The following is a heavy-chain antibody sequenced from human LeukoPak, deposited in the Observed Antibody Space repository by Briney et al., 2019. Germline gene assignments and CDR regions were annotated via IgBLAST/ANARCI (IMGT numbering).Heavy chain of an antibody. Sequence: GGSLRLSCAASGFTFSSYAMSWVRQAPGKGLEWVSAISGSGGSTYYADSVKGRFTISRDNSKNTLYLQMNSLRAEDTAVYYCAKVGNDYGDYTYYYYGMDVWGQGTTVTVSS. V-gene: IGHV3-23*01. CDR3: AKVGNDYGDYTYYYYGMDV. J-gene: IGHJ6*02. D-gene: IGHD4-17*01. CDR1: GFTFSSYA. CDR2: ISGSGGST.